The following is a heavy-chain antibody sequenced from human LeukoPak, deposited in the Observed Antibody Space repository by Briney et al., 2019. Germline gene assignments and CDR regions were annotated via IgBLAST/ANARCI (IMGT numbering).Heavy chain of an antibody. CDR2: ISAYNGNT. Sequence: GASVKVSCKASGYTFTSYYMHWVRQAPGQGLEWMGWISAYNGNTNYAQKLQGRVTMTTDTSTSTAYMELRSLRSDDTAVYYCAGVNRAAAGIVSSDWFDPWGQGTLVTVSS. D-gene: IGHD6-13*01. V-gene: IGHV1-18*04. J-gene: IGHJ5*02. CDR3: AGVNRAAAGIVSSDWFDP. CDR1: GYTFTSYY.